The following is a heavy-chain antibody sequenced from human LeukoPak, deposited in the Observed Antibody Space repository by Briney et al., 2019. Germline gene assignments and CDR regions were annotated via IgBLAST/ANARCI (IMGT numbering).Heavy chain of an antibody. CDR3: ASLGYCSSTSCPGVGI. V-gene: IGHV1-18*01. CDR2: ISAYNGNT. Sequence: ASVKVSCKASGYTFTSYGISWVRQAPGQGLEWMGWISAYNGNTNYAQKLQGRVTMTTDTSTSTAYMELRSLRSDDTAVYYCASLGYCSSTSCPGVGIWGQGTMVTVSS. D-gene: IGHD2-2*01. J-gene: IGHJ3*02. CDR1: GYTFTSYG.